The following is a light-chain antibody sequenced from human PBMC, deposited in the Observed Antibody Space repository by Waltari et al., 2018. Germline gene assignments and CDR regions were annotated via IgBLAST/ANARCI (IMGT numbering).Light chain of an antibody. CDR3: QQANSFPLT. V-gene: IGKV1-12*01. J-gene: IGKJ4*01. CDR2: AAS. Sequence: DIQLTQSPSSVSASVGDRVTITCRASQGISNWLAWYQQKPGKAPKFLIYAASTLQSWVPSRFSGSGTVTEFTLTISSLHPEDFATYYCQQANSFPLTFGGGTKVEIK. CDR1: QGISNW.